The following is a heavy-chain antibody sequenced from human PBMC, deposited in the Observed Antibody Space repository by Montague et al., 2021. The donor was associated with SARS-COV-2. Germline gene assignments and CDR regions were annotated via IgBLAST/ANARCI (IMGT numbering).Heavy chain of an antibody. J-gene: IGHJ6*02. D-gene: IGHD2-2*01. CDR2: IFWDDDK. Sequence: PALVKPTQTLTLTCAFSGFSLSSSGEGVGWLRQPPGKALEWLAVIFWDDDKRYSPSLRSRLTITKDTAKHQVVLTMTTMDPVDTATYFCARSGGTYCSSNSCYDRPWGVGGQGTRVTVSS. CDR1: GFSLSSSGEG. CDR3: ARSGGTYCSSNSCYDRPWGV. V-gene: IGHV2-5*02.